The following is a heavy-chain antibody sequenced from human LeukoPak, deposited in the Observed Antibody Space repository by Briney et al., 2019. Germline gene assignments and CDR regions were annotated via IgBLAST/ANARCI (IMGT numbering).Heavy chain of an antibody. Sequence: GGSLRLSCAASGFTFGTYWMSWVRQAPGKGLEWVANIKEDGSEKYYVDSVKGRFTISRDNAKNTLYLQMNSLRAEDTAVYYCARGSGNYDILTGYPDYWGQGTLVTVSS. CDR2: IKEDGSEK. J-gene: IGHJ4*02. CDR3: ARGSGNYDILTGYPDY. D-gene: IGHD3-9*01. V-gene: IGHV3-7*01. CDR1: GFTFGTYW.